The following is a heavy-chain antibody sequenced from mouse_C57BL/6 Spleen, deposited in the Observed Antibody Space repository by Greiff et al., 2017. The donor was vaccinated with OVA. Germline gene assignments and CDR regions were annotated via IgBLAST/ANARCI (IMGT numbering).Heavy chain of an antibody. CDR3: ARDRGFEDYDFDY. D-gene: IGHD2-4*01. V-gene: IGHV1-72*01. CDR2: IDPNSGGT. J-gene: IGHJ2*01. CDR1: GYTFTSYW. Sequence: QVQLKQSGAELVKPGASVKLSCKASGYTFTSYWMHWVKQRPGRGLEWIGRIDPNSGGTKYNEKFKSKATLTVDKPSSTAYMQLSSLTSEDSAVYYCARDRGFEDYDFDYWGQGTTLTVSS.